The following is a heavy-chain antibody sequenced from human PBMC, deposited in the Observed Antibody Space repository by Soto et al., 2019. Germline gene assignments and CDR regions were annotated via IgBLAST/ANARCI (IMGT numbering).Heavy chain of an antibody. CDR2: ISGRSGST. CDR3: TNVPLRPYDFDH. CDR1: GFIFSNYA. Sequence: EVQLLDSGGGLVQPGGSLRLSCGASGFIFSNYAMNWVRQAPGKGLEWVSIISGRSGSTYYADSVKGRFIISRYNSKNMLYLQINSLTAESTAMYYCTNVPLRPYDFDHWGPGNRVTVSS. D-gene: IGHD2-21*01. J-gene: IGHJ4*02. V-gene: IGHV3-23*01.